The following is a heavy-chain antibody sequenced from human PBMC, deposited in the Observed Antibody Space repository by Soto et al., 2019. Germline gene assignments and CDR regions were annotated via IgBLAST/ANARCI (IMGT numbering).Heavy chain of an antibody. J-gene: IGHJ4*02. Sequence: QVQLQESGPGLVKPSETLSLTCTVSGGSVSSGSYYWSWIRQPPGKGLEWIGYIYYSGSTNYNPSLKSRVTISVDTSKNQFSLKLSSVTAADTAVYYCARVGSDRMATITAIDYWGQGTLVTVSS. CDR1: GGSVSSGSYY. D-gene: IGHD5-12*01. CDR2: IYYSGST. CDR3: ARVGSDRMATITAIDY. V-gene: IGHV4-61*01.